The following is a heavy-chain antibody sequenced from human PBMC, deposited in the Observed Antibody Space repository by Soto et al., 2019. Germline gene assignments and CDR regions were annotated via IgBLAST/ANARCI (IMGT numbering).Heavy chain of an antibody. V-gene: IGHV3-23*01. CDR1: GFTFSSYA. CDR2: ISGSGGST. J-gene: IGHJ4*02. CDR3: AKYPYYYDSSGYWRDY. Sequence: WGSLRLSCAASGFTFSSYAISCVRHSPFKGLEWVSAISGSGGSTYYADSVKGRFTISRDNSKNTLYLQMNSLRAEDTAVYYCAKYPYYYDSSGYWRDYWGQGTLVTVSS. D-gene: IGHD3-22*01.